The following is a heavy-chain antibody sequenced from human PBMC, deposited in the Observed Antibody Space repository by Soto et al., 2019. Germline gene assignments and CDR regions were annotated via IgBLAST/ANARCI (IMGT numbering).Heavy chain of an antibody. CDR3: ARRKTGYALDY. J-gene: IGHJ4*02. CDR2: ISSSGSII. Sequence: QVQLVESGGGLVKPGGSLRLSCAASGFTFSDYYMSWIRQAPGTGLEGVSYISSSGSIIYHADSVKGRFTISRDNAKKSLYLEMNSLRAEDTAVYYCARRKTGYALDYWGQGTLVTVSS. D-gene: IGHD3-9*01. V-gene: IGHV3-11*01. CDR1: GFTFSDYY.